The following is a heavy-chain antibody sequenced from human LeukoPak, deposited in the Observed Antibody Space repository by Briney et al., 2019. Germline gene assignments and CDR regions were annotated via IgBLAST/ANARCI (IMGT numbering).Heavy chain of an antibody. D-gene: IGHD6-6*01. CDR1: GFTFDDYA. Sequence: GGSLRLSCAASGFTFDDYAMPWVRQAPGKGLEWVSGISWNSGSIGYADSVKGRFTISRDNAMNSLYLQMNSLRAEDTALYYCAKGRMSSIAAPEDYWGQGTLVTVSS. J-gene: IGHJ4*02. CDR2: ISWNSGSI. CDR3: AKGRMSSIAAPEDY. V-gene: IGHV3-9*01.